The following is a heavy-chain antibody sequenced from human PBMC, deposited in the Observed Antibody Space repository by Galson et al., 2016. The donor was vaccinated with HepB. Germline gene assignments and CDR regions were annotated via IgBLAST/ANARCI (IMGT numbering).Heavy chain of an antibody. CDR1: GFSFGSYS. J-gene: IGHJ4*02. CDR2: ITGSGTTM. CDR3: ARDGGYNYGFPYDY. D-gene: IGHD5-18*01. V-gene: IGHV3-48*01. Sequence: SLRLSCAASGFSFGSYSMSWVRQAPGEGLEWISHITGSGTTMYYADSVKGRFTISRDNGNNSLYLQMNSLRAEDTAVYYCARDGGYNYGFPYDYWGQGALVTVSS.